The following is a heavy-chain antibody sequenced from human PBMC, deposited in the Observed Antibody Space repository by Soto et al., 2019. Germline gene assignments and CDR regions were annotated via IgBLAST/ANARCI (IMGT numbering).Heavy chain of an antibody. CDR1: GFSFSSYG. V-gene: IGHV3-74*01. J-gene: IGHJ4*02. CDR2: VDADGSGT. Sequence: GGSLRLSCAASGFSFSSYGMHWVRQAPGTGLAWVSRVDADGSGTTYAGSVKGRFSISRDNAKNTVSLQMNNLRAEDTAVYYCAGASGWKFDYWGLGVLVPVSS. CDR3: AGASGWKFDY. D-gene: IGHD1-1*01.